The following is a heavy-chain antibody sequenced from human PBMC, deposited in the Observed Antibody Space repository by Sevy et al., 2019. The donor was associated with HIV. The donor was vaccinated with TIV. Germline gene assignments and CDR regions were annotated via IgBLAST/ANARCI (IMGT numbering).Heavy chain of an antibody. D-gene: IGHD2-2*01. CDR3: ARDCSSTRCLWGMDV. J-gene: IGHJ6*02. CDR1: GFTFSRYW. CDR2: IKVDGSEK. Sequence: GGSLRLSCAASGFTFSRYWMSWVRQAPGKGLEWVANIKVDGSEKYYVDSVKGRFTISRDNAKNSLYLQMNSLRAEDTAVYYCARDCSSTRCLWGMDVWGHGTTVTVSS. V-gene: IGHV3-7*03.